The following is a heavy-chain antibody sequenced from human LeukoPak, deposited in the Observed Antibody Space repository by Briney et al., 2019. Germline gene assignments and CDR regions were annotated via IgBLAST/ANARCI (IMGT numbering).Heavy chain of an antibody. CDR1: GFIFSDYY. V-gene: IGHV3-11*01. J-gene: IGHJ6*02. CDR2: ISSSGSTI. D-gene: IGHD3-9*01. CDR3: ARDLETRYFDWSPRDYGMDV. Sequence: GGSLRLSCAASGFIFSDYYMSWIRQAPGKGLEWVSYISSSGSTIYYADSVKGRFTISRDNAKNSLYLQMNSLRAEDTAVYYCARDLETRYFDWSPRDYGMDVWGQGTTVTVSS.